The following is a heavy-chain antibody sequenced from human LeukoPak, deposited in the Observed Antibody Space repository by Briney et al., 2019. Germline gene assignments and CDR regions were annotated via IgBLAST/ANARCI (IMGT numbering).Heavy chain of an antibody. J-gene: IGHJ6*03. CDR1: SVSISSHY. V-gene: IGHV4-59*11. CDR3: ATGPYYHDSSGYSPYYYYYMDV. CDR2: IYYSGST. Sequence: PAETLSLTCTVWSVSISSHYWSWLRQPPGKGLEWMGYIYYSGSTYYNPSLKSRVTISVDPSKNQFSLKLSSLTAADTAVYYCATGPYYHDSSGYSPYYYYYMDVWGKGTTVTVSS. D-gene: IGHD3-22*01.